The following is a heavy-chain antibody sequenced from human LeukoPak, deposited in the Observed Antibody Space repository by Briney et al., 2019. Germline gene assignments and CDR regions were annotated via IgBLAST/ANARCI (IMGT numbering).Heavy chain of an antibody. Sequence: GGSLRLSCAASGFTFSDYYMSWIRQAPGKGLEWVSYISSSGSTVYNADSVKGRFTISRDNAKNSLYLQMNSLRAEDTAVYYCARPGDYYDSSGYYRFEYWGQGTLVTVSS. D-gene: IGHD3-22*01. CDR2: ISSSGSTV. CDR3: ARPGDYYDSSGYYRFEY. V-gene: IGHV3-11*01. J-gene: IGHJ4*02. CDR1: GFTFSDYY.